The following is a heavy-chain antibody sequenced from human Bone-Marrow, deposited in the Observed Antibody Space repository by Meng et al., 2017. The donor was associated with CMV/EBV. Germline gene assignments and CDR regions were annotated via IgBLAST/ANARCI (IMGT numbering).Heavy chain of an antibody. CDR3: ARDTSGYCSSTSCYKSYGMDV. Sequence: GGSLRLSCAASGFTFSSYSMNWVRQAPGKGLEWVSSSSSSSSYIYYADSVKGRFTISRDNAKNSLYLQMNSLRAEDTAVYYCARDTSGYCSSTSCYKSYGMDVWGQGTTVTVSS. CDR2: SSSSSSYI. J-gene: IGHJ6*02. V-gene: IGHV3-21*01. D-gene: IGHD2-2*02. CDR1: GFTFSSYS.